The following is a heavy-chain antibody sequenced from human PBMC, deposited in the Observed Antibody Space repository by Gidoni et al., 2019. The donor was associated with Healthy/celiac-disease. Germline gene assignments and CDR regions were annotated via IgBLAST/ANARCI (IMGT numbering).Heavy chain of an antibody. CDR2: ISGSGGST. Sequence: EVQLLESGGVLVQPGVSLRLSCAASGFTFSSYAMSWVRQAPGKGLEWVSAISGSGGSTDYADSVKGRFTIARDNSKNTLYLQMNSRRAEDTAVYYCATGGVYWYKGYFDYWGQGTLVTVSS. CDR1: GFTFSSYA. J-gene: IGHJ4*02. CDR3: ATGGVYWYKGYFDY. V-gene: IGHV3-23*01. D-gene: IGHD1-26*01.